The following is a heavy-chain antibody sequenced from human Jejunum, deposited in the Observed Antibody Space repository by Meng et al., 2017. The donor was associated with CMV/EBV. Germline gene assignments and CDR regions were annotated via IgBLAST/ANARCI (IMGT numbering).Heavy chain of an antibody. Sequence: SGFTFSNYEMIWVRQAPGKGLEWISYITASAVSIYYADSVKGRFTISRDNANNSLYLQMSSLRAEDTAVYFCARGLGHASNNSHDYWGQGTLVTVSS. V-gene: IGHV3-48*03. D-gene: IGHD1-1*01. CDR2: ITASAVSI. J-gene: IGHJ4*02. CDR1: GFTFSNYE. CDR3: ARGLGHASNNSHDY.